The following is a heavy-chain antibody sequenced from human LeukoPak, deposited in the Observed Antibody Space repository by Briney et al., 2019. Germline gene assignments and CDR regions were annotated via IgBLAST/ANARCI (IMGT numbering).Heavy chain of an antibody. Sequence: ASVKASCKASGYTFTGYYMHWVRQAPGQGLEWMGWINPNSGGTNYAQKFQGRVTMTRDTSISTAYMELSRLRSDDTAVYYCARDTIAAAGTDFDPWGQGTLVTVSS. CDR3: ARDTIAAAGTDFDP. CDR1: GYTFTGYY. D-gene: IGHD6-13*01. CDR2: INPNSGGT. V-gene: IGHV1-2*02. J-gene: IGHJ5*02.